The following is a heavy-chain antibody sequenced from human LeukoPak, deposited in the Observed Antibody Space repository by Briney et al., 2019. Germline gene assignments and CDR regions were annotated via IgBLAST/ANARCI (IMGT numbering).Heavy chain of an antibody. CDR2: IRSKAYGGTT. J-gene: IGHJ4*02. CDR1: GFTFGDYA. CDR3: TRGGRVSGATGADY. Sequence: GGSLRLSCTASGFTFGDYAMSWVRQAPGKGLEWGGFIRSKAYGGTTEYAASVKGRFTISRDDSKSIAYLQMNSLKTEDTAVYSCTRGGRVSGATGADYWGQGTLVTVSS. D-gene: IGHD5/OR15-5a*01. V-gene: IGHV3-49*04.